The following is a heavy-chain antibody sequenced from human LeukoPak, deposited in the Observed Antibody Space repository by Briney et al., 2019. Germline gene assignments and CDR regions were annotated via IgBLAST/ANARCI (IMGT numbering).Heavy chain of an antibody. CDR2: ISSSSSTI. CDR3: ARDGTAMASYYYYYMDV. Sequence: GGSLRLSCAASGFTFSSYSMNWVRQAPGKGLEWVSYISSSSSTIYYADSVKGRFTISRDNAKNSLYLQMNSLRAEDTAVYYCARDGTAMASYYYYYMDVWGKGTTVTVSS. D-gene: IGHD5-18*01. V-gene: IGHV3-48*01. CDR1: GFTFSSYS. J-gene: IGHJ6*03.